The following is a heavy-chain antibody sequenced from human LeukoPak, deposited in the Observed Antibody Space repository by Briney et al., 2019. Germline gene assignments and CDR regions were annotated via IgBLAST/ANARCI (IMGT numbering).Heavy chain of an antibody. CDR2: IKTKTDGGTA. J-gene: IGHJ4*02. CDR1: GFTFSSYD. V-gene: IGHV3-15*01. Sequence: GGSLRLSCAASGFTFSSYDMNWVRQAPGKGLEWVGRIKTKTDGGTADYAESVKGRFTISRDESKNTLYLQMNSLKTEDTAMYYCVTGRCSTSCHFFFDYWGQGTLVTVSS. D-gene: IGHD2-2*01. CDR3: VTGRCSTSCHFFFDY.